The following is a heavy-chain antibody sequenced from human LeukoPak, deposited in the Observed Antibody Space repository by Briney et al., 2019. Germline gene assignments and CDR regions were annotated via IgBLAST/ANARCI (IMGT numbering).Heavy chain of an antibody. D-gene: IGHD3-10*01. CDR2: IHPGDFDT. J-gene: IGHJ5*02. CDR1: GYSFTTYW. Sequence: GESLKISCKGSGYSFTTYWIGWVRQMPGKGLEWMGMIHPGDFDTKYSPPFQGQVTISADRSITTAYLQWSSLKASDTAMYYCVLPVHSGRGNWFDPWGQGTQVTVSS. CDR3: VLPVHSGRGNWFDP. V-gene: IGHV5-51*01.